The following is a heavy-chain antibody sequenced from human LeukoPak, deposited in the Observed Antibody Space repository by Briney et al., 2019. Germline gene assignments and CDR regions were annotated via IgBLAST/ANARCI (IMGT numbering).Heavy chain of an antibody. CDR2: IYYSGST. CDR1: GGSISSGGYY. Sequence: SHTLSLTCTVSGGSISSGGYYWSWIRQHPGKGLEWIGYIYYSGSTYYNPSLKSRVTISVDTSKNQFSLKLSSVTAADTAVYYCARENLLLWFGELRGYFDYWGQGTLVTVSS. D-gene: IGHD3-10*01. J-gene: IGHJ4*02. CDR3: ARENLLLWFGELRGYFDY. V-gene: IGHV4-31*03.